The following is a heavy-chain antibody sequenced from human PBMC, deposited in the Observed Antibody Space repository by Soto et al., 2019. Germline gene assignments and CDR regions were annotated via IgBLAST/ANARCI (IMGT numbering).Heavy chain of an antibody. D-gene: IGHD3-16*02. V-gene: IGHV1-3*01. CDR2: INAGNGNT. CDR3: ATSMITFGGVIVSGNAGYYMDV. Sequence: GASLKVSCKASGYTFTSYAMHWVRQAPGQRLEWMGWINAGNGNTKYSQKFQGRVTITRDTSASTAYMELSSLRSEDTAVYYCATSMITFGGVIVSGNAGYYMDVWGKGTTVTVSS. J-gene: IGHJ6*03. CDR1: GYTFTSYA.